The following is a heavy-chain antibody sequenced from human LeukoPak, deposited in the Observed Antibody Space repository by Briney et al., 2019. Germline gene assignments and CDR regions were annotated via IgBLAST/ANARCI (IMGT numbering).Heavy chain of an antibody. J-gene: IGHJ6*03. V-gene: IGHV3-33*06. D-gene: IGHD3-10*01. CDR2: IWYDGSNI. CDR1: GFMFSDYG. Sequence: GRSPRPSCAASGFMFSDYGMHWVRQAPGKGLEWVAAIWYDGSNIFYADSVKGRFTISRDNSKNALYLQMNSLRAEDTADYYCAKEGDRGEALYYYYMDVWGNGTTVTVSS. CDR3: AKEGDRGEALYYYYMDV.